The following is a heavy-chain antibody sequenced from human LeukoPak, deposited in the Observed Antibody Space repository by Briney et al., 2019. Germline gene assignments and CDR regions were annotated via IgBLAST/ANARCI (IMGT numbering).Heavy chain of an antibody. CDR1: GFIFSSYS. D-gene: IGHD2-15*01. V-gene: IGHV3-21*01. CDR3: ARALFQYCSGGSCYPGH. CDR2: INSSSSYT. J-gene: IGHJ4*02. Sequence: PGGSLRLSCAASGFIFSSYSMNWVRQAPGKGLEWVSSINSSSSYTYYADSVKGRFTISRDNAKNSLYLQMNSLRAEDTAVYYCARALFQYCSGGSCYPGHWGQGTLVTVSS.